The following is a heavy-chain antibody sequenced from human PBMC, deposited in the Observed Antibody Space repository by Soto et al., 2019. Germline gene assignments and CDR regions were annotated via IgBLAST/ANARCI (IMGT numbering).Heavy chain of an antibody. CDR2: INPSGGST. V-gene: IGHV1-46*01. CDR1: GYTFTNHY. CDR3: AREEGIGTAHGFDI. J-gene: IGHJ3*02. Sequence: ASVKVSGKASGYTFTNHYIHWVRQAPGQGLEWMGIINPSGGSTSESQKFQGRLTLTRDTSTSTVYMELRSLRSEDTAVFYCAREEGIGTAHGFDIWVQGTMVTVS. D-gene: IGHD2-21*02.